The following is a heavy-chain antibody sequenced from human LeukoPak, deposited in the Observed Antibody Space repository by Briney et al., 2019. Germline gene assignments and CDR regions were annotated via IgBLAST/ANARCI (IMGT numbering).Heavy chain of an antibody. D-gene: IGHD2-2*01. V-gene: IGHV3-53*01. CDR1: GFTVSSNY. Sequence: GGSLRLSCAASGFTVSSNYMSWVRQAPGKGLEWVSVIYSGGSTYYADSVKGRFTIPRDNSKNTLYLQMNSLRAEDTAVYYCAKKRGYCSSTSCSRPWYYFDYWGQGTLVTVSS. J-gene: IGHJ4*02. CDR3: AKKRGYCSSTSCSRPWYYFDY. CDR2: IYSGGST.